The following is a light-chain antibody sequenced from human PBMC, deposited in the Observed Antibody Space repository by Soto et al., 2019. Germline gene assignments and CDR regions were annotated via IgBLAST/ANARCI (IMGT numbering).Light chain of an antibody. CDR2: EVR. CDR3: SSYTTSTTYV. V-gene: IGLV2-14*01. J-gene: IGLJ1*01. Sequence: SVLTQPASVSGSPGQSITVSCTGTTSDVGGYNSVSWYQHHPGKAPKLIIYEVRKRPSGISSRFSGSQSGNTASLSISGLQAEDEADYYCSSYTTSTTYVFGTGTKVT. CDR1: TSDVGGYNS.